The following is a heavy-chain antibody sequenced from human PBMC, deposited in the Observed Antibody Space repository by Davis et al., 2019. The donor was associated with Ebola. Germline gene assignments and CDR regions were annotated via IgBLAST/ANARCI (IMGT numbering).Heavy chain of an antibody. D-gene: IGHD2-15*01. V-gene: IGHV3-7*03. CDR2: IRPDGSEE. CDR3: AKFSRGGESD. CDR1: GFIFRTYT. Sequence: GGSLRLSCAASGFIFRTYTMHWVRQAPGKGLEWVANIRPDGSEEQYVDSLKGRITISRDNAKNSLYLQVNSLRDEDTAVYYCAKFSRGGESDWGQGTLVTVSS. J-gene: IGHJ4*02.